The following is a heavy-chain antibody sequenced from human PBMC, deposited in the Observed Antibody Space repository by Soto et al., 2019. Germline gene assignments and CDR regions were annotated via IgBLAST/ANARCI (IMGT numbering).Heavy chain of an antibody. J-gene: IGHJ4*02. CDR2: MNPNSGNT. CDR3: AGDAPGDYVWGSDDY. D-gene: IGHD3-16*01. V-gene: IGHV1-8*01. CDR1: GYTFTSYD. Sequence: QVQLVQSGAEVKKPGASVKVSCKASGYTFTSYDINWVRQATGQGLEWMGWMNPNSGNTGYAQKFQGRVTMTRNTSIRTAYMELTSLRSEDTAVYYCAGDAPGDYVWGSDDYWGQGTLVTVSS.